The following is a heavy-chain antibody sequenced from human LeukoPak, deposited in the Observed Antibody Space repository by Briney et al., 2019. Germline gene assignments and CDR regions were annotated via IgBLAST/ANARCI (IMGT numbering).Heavy chain of an antibody. J-gene: IGHJ3*02. CDR3: AETGEISSI. Sequence: SETLSLTCGVYGVSFSGYYWSWIRQPPGKGLEWIWEINHSGSTYYNPSLKSRVTLSLDTSKNQFSLNLTSVTAADTALYYCAETGEISSIWGRGTMVTVSS. V-gene: IGHV4-34*01. CDR2: INHSGST. CDR1: GVSFSGYY. D-gene: IGHD1-14*01.